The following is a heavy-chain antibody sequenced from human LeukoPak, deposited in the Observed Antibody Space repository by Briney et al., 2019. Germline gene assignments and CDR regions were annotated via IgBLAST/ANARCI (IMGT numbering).Heavy chain of an antibody. Sequence: ASVKVSCKASGYTFTDDYMHWVRQAPGQGLEWMGWINPNSGGADYAQKFQGRVTMTRDTSISTAYMEVSRLRSDDTAIYYCARMGVVVPAVTDWGQGTLVTVSS. V-gene: IGHV1-2*02. CDR3: ARMGVVVPAVTD. D-gene: IGHD2-2*01. J-gene: IGHJ4*02. CDR2: INPNSGGA. CDR1: GYTFTDDY.